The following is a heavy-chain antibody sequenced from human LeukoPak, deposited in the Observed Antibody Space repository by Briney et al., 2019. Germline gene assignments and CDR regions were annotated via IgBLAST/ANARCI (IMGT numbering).Heavy chain of an antibody. J-gene: IGHJ4*02. V-gene: IGHV3-33*01. D-gene: IGHD2-2*01. CDR2: IWYDGSNK. CDR3: ARDGYCSSTSCFDY. Sequence: PGGSLRLSCAASGLTFSSYGMHWVRQAPGKGLEWVAVIWYDGSNKYYADSVKGRFTISRDNSKNTLYLQMNSLRAEDTAVYYCARDGYCSSTSCFDYWGQGTLVTVSS. CDR1: GLTFSSYG.